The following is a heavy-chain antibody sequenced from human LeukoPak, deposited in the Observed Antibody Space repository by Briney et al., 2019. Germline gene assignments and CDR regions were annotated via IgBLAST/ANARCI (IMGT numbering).Heavy chain of an antibody. CDR2: IYYSGST. CDR1: GGSVSSGSYY. J-gene: IGHJ4*02. CDR3: ARDDTYGGYDY. V-gene: IGHV4-61*01. Sequence: SETLSLTCTVSGGSVSSGSYYWSWIRQPPGKGLEWIGYIYYSGSTNYNPSLKSRVTISVDASKNQFSLKLSSVTAADTAVYYCARDDTYGGYDYWGQGTLVTVSS. D-gene: IGHD4-23*01.